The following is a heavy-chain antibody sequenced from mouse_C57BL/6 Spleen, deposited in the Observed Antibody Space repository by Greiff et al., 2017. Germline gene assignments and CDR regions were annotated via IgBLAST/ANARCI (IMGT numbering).Heavy chain of an antibody. CDR3: TTGAAQANAMDY. D-gene: IGHD3-2*02. Sequence: EVQLQESGAELVRPGASVKLSCTASGFNIKDDYMHWVKQRPEQGLEWIGWLDPENGDTEYASKFQGKATITADTSSNTAYLQLSSLTSEDTAVYYCTTGAAQANAMDYWGQGTSVTVSS. J-gene: IGHJ4*01. CDR1: GFNIKDDY. V-gene: IGHV14-4*01. CDR2: LDPENGDT.